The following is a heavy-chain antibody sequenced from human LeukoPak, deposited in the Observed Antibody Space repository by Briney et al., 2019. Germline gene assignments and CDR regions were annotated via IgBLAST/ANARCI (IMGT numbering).Heavy chain of an antibody. D-gene: IGHD3-22*01. Sequence: GASVKVSCKASGYTFTGYYMHWVRQAPGQGLEWMGWINPNSGGTNYAQKFQGRVTMTRDTSISTAYMELSRLRSDDTAVYYCARDGGDYYDSSGYYYARAFDIWGQGTMVTVSS. CDR1: GYTFTGYY. CDR3: ARDGGDYYDSSGYYYARAFDI. J-gene: IGHJ3*02. V-gene: IGHV1-2*02. CDR2: INPNSGGT.